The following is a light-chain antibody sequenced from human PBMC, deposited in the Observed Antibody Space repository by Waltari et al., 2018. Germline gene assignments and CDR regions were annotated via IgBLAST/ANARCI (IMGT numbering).Light chain of an antibody. Sequence: DIQMTQSPLSLSASVGGRVTVTCRASQSITNYSSWYQNKLGEAPNLLVYDASTLVSGVPARFDGSGSGTEFTLTISSLQTEDLATYYCLQTDSTLMFAFGPGTKVDL. CDR2: DAS. V-gene: IGKV1-39*01. CDR1: QSITNY. J-gene: IGKJ3*01. CDR3: LQTDSTLMFA.